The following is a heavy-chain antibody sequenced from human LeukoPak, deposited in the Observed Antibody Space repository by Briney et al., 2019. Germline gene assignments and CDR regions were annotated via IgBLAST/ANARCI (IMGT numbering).Heavy chain of an antibody. CDR3: ARDSQLCTYSDCRGDAFDI. V-gene: IGHV3-66*01. CDR2: IYSGGST. CDR1: GFTVSSNY. D-gene: IGHD2-21*01. Sequence: GGSLRLSCAASGFTVSSNYMSWVRQAPGKGLEWVSVIYSGGSTYYADSVEGRFTISRDNAKQSLFLQMNSLRAGDTAVYYCARDSQLCTYSDCRGDAFDIWGQGTMVTVTS. J-gene: IGHJ3*02.